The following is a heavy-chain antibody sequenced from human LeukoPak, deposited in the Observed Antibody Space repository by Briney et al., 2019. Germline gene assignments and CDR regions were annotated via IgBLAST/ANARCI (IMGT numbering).Heavy chain of an antibody. CDR3: AREKPRYSSGWYLDY. CDR1: GGSFSGYY. V-gene: IGHV4-34*01. J-gene: IGHJ4*02. D-gene: IGHD6-19*01. CDR2: INHSGST. Sequence: SETLSLTCAVYGGSFSGYYWSWIRQPPGKGLEWIGEINHSGSTNYDPSLKSRVTISVDTSKNQFSLKLSSVTAADTAVYYCAREKPRYSSGWYLDYRGQGTLVTVSS.